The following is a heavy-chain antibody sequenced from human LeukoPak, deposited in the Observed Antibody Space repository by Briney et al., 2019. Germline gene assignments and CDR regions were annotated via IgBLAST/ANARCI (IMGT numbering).Heavy chain of an antibody. CDR3: ARETTVVTPGRSDVFDI. J-gene: IGHJ3*02. Sequence: PSETLSLTCTVSGGSISSHYWNWIRQPPGKGLEWIGYIYYSGSTNYNPSLKSRVTISVDTSKNQFSLKLSSVTAADTAVYYCARETTVVTPGRSDVFDIWGQGTMATVSS. D-gene: IGHD4-23*01. CDR2: IYYSGST. V-gene: IGHV4-59*11. CDR1: GGSISSHY.